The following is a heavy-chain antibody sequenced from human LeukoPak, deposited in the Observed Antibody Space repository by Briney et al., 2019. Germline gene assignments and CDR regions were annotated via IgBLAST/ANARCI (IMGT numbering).Heavy chain of an antibody. J-gene: IGHJ4*02. Sequence: GGSLRISCAASGFPFDDYGMLWVRQAPGKGLEWVSLISWDGGSTYYADSVKGRFTISRDNSKNTLYLQMNSLRAEDTAVYYCAKSISYYGSGSLDYWGQGTLVTVSS. V-gene: IGHV3-43D*04. D-gene: IGHD3-10*01. CDR1: GFPFDDYG. CDR3: AKSISYYGSGSLDY. CDR2: ISWDGGST.